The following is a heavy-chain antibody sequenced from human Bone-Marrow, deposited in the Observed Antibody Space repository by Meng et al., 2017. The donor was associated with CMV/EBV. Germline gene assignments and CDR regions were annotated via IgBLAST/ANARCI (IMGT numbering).Heavy chain of an antibody. CDR1: GGSVNSSSYY. CDR2: IYYSGST. V-gene: IGHV4-61*01. CDR3: ARVSSSGYWHYYYYYGMDV. J-gene: IGHJ6*02. D-gene: IGHD3-22*01. Sequence: SETLSLTCTVSGGSVNSSSYYWTWIRQPPGKGLEWIGYIYYSGSTNYNPSLKSRVIISIDTSKNQFSLKLSSVTAADTAVYYCARVSSSGYWHYYYYYGMDVWGQGTTVTVSS.